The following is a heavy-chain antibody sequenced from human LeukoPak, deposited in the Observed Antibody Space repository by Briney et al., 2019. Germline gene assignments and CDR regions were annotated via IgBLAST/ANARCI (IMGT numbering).Heavy chain of an antibody. D-gene: IGHD3-10*01. Sequence: PGGSLRLYCAASGFTLSSYAMHWVRQAPGKGLEWVAVISYDGSNKYYADSVKGRFTISRDNSKNTLYLQMNSLRAEDTAVYYCARDRDGEGYSDYWGQGTLVTVSS. CDR1: GFTLSSYA. CDR2: ISYDGSNK. V-gene: IGHV3-30*01. CDR3: ARDRDGEGYSDY. J-gene: IGHJ4*02.